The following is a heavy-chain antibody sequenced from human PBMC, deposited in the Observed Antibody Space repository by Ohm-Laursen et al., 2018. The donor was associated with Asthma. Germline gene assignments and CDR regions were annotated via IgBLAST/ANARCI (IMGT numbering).Heavy chain of an antibody. CDR1: GGSISSYY. CDR2: FFLRGND. V-gene: IGHV4-59*01. CDR3: ARDVKGSMSTWFDP. D-gene: IGHD2/OR15-2a*01. J-gene: IGHJ5*02. Sequence: TLSLTWIVSGGSISSYYWAWIRQPPGKGLEWIGYFFLRGNDNYNPSLKSRVTMSMGTSRDQFSLRLSSVTAADTAVYYCARDVKGSMSTWFDPWGQGTLVTVSS.